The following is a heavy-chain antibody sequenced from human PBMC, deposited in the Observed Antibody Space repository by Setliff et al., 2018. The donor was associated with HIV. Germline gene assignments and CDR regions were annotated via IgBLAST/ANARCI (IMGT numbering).Heavy chain of an antibody. D-gene: IGHD6-6*01. CDR1: GGSISSGSYY. V-gene: IGHV4-61*10. Sequence: PSETLSLTCTVSGGSISSGSYYWSWIRQPAGKGLEWIGYIYYSGTTNYNPSLKSRVTISVDTSKNQFSLKLSSVTAADTAVYYCARHVGYSSSSLDYWGQGTLVTVS. CDR2: IYYSGTT. J-gene: IGHJ4*02. CDR3: ARHVGYSSSSLDY.